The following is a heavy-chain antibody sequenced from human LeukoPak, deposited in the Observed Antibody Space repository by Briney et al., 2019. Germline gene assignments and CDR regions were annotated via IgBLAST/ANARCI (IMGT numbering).Heavy chain of an antibody. Sequence: GASVKVSCKASGGTFSSYAISWVRQAPGPGLDGMGGIIPIFGTANYAQKFQGRVTITTDESTSTAYMEMSSLRSEDTAVYYCARGGEMATIIGDAFDIWGQGTMVTVSS. CDR3: ARGGEMATIIGDAFDI. CDR2: IIPIFGTA. J-gene: IGHJ3*02. V-gene: IGHV1-69*05. CDR1: GGTFSSYA. D-gene: IGHD5-24*01.